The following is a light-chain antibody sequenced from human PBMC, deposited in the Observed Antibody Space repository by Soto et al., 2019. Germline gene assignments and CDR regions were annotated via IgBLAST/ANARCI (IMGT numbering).Light chain of an antibody. CDR2: QAS. CDR1: QSINAW. V-gene: IGKV1-5*03. J-gene: IGKJ5*01. Sequence: DIQMTRSPSTLSASVGDRVTIACPASQSINAWLAWYQQKPGKAPNLLIYQASTLQVGVPSRFSGSGSGTEFTLTIDSLQPDDFATYYGQHYDSYSSIGFGQGTRLEIK. CDR3: QHYDSYSSIG.